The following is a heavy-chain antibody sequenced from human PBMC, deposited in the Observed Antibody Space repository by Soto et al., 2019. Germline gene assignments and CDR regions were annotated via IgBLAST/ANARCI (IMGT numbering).Heavy chain of an antibody. V-gene: IGHV3-23*01. D-gene: IGHD1-26*01. CDR3: AKSAYSGSYLFDY. CDR2: ISGGGGST. J-gene: IGHJ4*02. CDR1: EFTFSTYA. Sequence: GGSLRLSCAASEFTFSTYAMSWVRQAPGKGLEWVSTISGGGGSTFYADSVRGRFTISRDNSKNTLFLQMNTLRAEDTAVYYCAKSAYSGSYLFDYWGQGSLVTVS.